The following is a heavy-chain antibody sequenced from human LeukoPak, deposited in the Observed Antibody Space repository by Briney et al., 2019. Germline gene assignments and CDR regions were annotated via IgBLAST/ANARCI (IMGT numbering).Heavy chain of an antibody. CDR2: ISGSGGST. J-gene: IGHJ4*02. CDR3: AKRGPIYTSSPGNYFDY. V-gene: IGHV3-23*01. Sequence: GGSLRLSCAASGFTFSSYAMSWVRQAPGKGLEWVSAISGSGGSTYYADSVKGRFTISRDNSKNTLYLQMNSLRAEDTAIYYCAKRGPIYTSSPGNYFDYWGQGTLVTVSS. CDR1: GFTFSSYA. D-gene: IGHD6-6*01.